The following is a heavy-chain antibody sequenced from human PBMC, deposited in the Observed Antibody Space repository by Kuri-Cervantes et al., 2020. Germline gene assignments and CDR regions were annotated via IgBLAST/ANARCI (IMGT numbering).Heavy chain of an antibody. D-gene: IGHD5-18*01. Sequence: GESLKISCAAFGFTFSSYSMNWVRQAPGKGLEWVSSISSSSSYIYYADSVKGRFTISRDNAKNSLYLQMNSLRAEDTAVYYCARDGGYSYGPGWYFDLWGRGTLVTVSS. CDR1: GFTFSSYS. V-gene: IGHV3-21*01. CDR2: ISSSSSYI. J-gene: IGHJ2*01. CDR3: ARDGGYSYGPGWYFDL.